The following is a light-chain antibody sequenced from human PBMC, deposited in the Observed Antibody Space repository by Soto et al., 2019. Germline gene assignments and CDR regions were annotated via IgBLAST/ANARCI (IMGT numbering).Light chain of an antibody. CDR2: EVS. V-gene: IGLV2-8*01. CDR1: SSDVGGYNY. CDR3: SSYAGSNNLV. Sequence: QSALTQPPSASGSPGQSVTISCTGTSSDVGGYNYVSWYQQHPGKAPKLMIYEVSKRPSGVPDRFSGSKSGNTASLTVSGLQAEDEADYYCSSYAGSNNLVFGGGP. J-gene: IGLJ2*01.